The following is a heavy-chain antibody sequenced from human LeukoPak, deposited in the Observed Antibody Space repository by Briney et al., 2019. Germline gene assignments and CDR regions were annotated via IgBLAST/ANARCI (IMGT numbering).Heavy chain of an antibody. CDR2: IYYSGST. CDR1: GGSISSSSYY. V-gene: IGHV4-39*02. Sequence: SETLSLTCTVSGGSISSSSYYWGGIRQPPGKGLEWIGIIYYSGSTYYHPSLKSRVTISVDTSKNHFSLKLSSVTAADTAVYYCAREQQLWLFTGFYYYMDVWGKGTTVTISS. CDR3: AREQQLWLFTGFYYYMDV. J-gene: IGHJ6*03. D-gene: IGHD5-18*01.